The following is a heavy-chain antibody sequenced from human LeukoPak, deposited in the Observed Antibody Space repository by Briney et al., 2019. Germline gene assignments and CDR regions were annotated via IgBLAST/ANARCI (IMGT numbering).Heavy chain of an antibody. D-gene: IGHD6-13*01. CDR1: GYSFTSYW. CDR3: ARGAGSWYVGFDP. J-gene: IGHJ5*02. CDR2: IYPGDSDT. Sequence: GESLKISCKASGYSFTSYWIGWVRQMTGKGLEWMGIIYPGDSDTRYSPSFQGQVTISADKSISTAYLQWSSLKASDTAMYYCARGAGSWYVGFDPWGQGTLVTVSS. V-gene: IGHV5-51*01.